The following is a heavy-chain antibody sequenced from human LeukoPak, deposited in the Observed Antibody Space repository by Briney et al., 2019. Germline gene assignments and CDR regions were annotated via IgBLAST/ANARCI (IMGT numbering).Heavy chain of an antibody. CDR1: GFTFSSYD. J-gene: IGHJ4*02. CDR3: AKDHDGSGSYYTDY. V-gene: IGHV3-23*01. CDR2: ISGSGGST. Sequence: GGSLRLSCAACGFTFSSYDMHWVRQAPGKGLEWVSAISGSGGSTYYADSVKGRFTISRDNSKNTLYLQMNSLRAEDTAVYYCAKDHDGSGSYYTDYWGQGTLVTVSS. D-gene: IGHD3-10*01.